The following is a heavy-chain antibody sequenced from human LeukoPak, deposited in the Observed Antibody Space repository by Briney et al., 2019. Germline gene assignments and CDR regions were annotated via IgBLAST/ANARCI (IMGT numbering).Heavy chain of an antibody. CDR3: ASSDCDFWSGYYRDY. CDR1: GGTFSSYA. J-gene: IGHJ4*02. D-gene: IGHD3-3*01. V-gene: IGHV1-69*05. Sequence: GSSVRVSCKASGGTFSSYAISWVRQAPGQGLEWMGRIIPIFGTANYAQKFQGRVTITTDESTSTAYMELSSLRSEDTAVYCCASSDCDFWSGYYRDYWGQGTLVTVSS. CDR2: IIPIFGTA.